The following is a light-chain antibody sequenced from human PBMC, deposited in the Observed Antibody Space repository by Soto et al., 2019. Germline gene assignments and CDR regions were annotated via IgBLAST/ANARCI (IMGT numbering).Light chain of an antibody. Sequence: DIQMTQSPSTLSASVGDRVTITCRASQSISSWLAWYQQKPGKAPKLLIYKASSLESGVPSRFSGSGSGTEFTLTISSLQPDDFATYYCQQYNSYSPKYTFGQGNKLEIK. J-gene: IGKJ2*01. CDR1: QSISSW. V-gene: IGKV1-5*03. CDR2: KAS. CDR3: QQYNSYSPKYT.